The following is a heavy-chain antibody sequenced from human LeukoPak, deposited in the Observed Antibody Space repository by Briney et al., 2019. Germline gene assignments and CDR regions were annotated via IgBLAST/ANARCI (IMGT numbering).Heavy chain of an antibody. CDR1: AFTASNYW. J-gene: IGHJ4*02. D-gene: IGHD6-19*01. V-gene: IGHV3-7*01. CDR3: ARALGYSSGCGDY. CDR2: IKQDGSEK. Sequence: GGSLRLYCVASAFTASNYWMSWVRQAPGKGLEWVANIKQDGSEKYYVDSVKGRFTISRDNAKNSLYLQMNSLRAEDTAVYYCARALGYSSGCGDYWGQGTLVTVSS.